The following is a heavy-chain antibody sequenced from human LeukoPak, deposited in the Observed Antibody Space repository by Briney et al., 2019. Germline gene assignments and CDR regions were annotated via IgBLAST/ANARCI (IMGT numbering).Heavy chain of an antibody. Sequence: GGSLRLSCAASGFTVSSNYMSWVRQAPGKGLEWVSVIYSGGSTYYADSVKGRFTISRDNSKNTLYLQMNSLRAEDTAVYYCAKDGMAERITIFGVVRNNNWFDPWGQGTLVTVSS. CDR3: AKDGMAERITIFGVVRNNNWFDP. CDR2: IYSGGST. V-gene: IGHV3-53*01. D-gene: IGHD3-3*01. J-gene: IGHJ5*02. CDR1: GFTVSSNY.